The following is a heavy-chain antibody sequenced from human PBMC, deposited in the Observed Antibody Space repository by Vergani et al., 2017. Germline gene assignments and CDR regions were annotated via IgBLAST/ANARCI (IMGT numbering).Heavy chain of an antibody. CDR2: VSTGTKSQ. CDR1: GFDFSSYI. CDR3: AREYSSTSGRAFDF. V-gene: IGHV3-48*01. Sequence: QLVESGGGWVQPRGSLRLSCVVSGFDFSSYIMNWVRQAPGKGLEWVSFVSTGTKSQSYAESVKGRFTISRDSAKNSLYLQMDSLRAEDTAVYSCAREYSSTSGRAFDFWGQGTKVTVSS. D-gene: IGHD2-2*01. J-gene: IGHJ3*01.